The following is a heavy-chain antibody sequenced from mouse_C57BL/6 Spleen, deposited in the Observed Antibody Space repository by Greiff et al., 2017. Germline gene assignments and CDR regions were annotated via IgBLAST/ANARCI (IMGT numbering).Heavy chain of an antibody. Sequence: EVQRVESGGDLVQPGGSLKLSCAASGFAFSSYGMSWVRQTPDKRLEWVATISSGGSYTYYPASVQGRFTLSRDKAKNTLYLQMSSLKSEDTAMYYCARATVVATCFDYWGQGTTLTVSS. CDR1: GFAFSSYG. V-gene: IGHV5-6*01. CDR3: ARATVVATCFDY. D-gene: IGHD1-1*01. J-gene: IGHJ2*01. CDR2: ISSGGSYT.